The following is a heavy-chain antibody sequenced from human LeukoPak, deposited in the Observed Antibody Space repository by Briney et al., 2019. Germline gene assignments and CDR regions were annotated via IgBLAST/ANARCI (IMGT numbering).Heavy chain of an antibody. CDR2: LHYSGTT. CDR1: GVSVSITRYY. CDR3: ARDWDGGDDFNTFDI. Sequence: SETLSLTCSVSGVSVSITRYYWVWVRQPPGRGLEFIGTLHYSGTTHYNPSLRSRVITSVDRSKNQFSLNLYSVTSADTAVYYCARDWDGGDDFNTFDIWGQGTMVTVSS. J-gene: IGHJ3*02. D-gene: IGHD5-12*01. V-gene: IGHV4-39*07.